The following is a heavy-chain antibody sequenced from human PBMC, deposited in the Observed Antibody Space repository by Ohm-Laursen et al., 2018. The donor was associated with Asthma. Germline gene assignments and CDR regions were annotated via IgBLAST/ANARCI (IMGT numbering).Heavy chain of an antibody. V-gene: IGHV3-30-3*01. D-gene: IGHD3-3*01. J-gene: IGHJ4*02. CDR1: GFTFRSYA. CDR3: ARDVMEWYLPAFDF. Sequence: SLRLSCSASGFTFRSYAMHWVRQAPGKGLEWVAVGGTYYDGGLKYYADSVNGRFTVSRDDSKNTLYLQMNSLRPDDTAVYYCARDVMEWYLPAFDFWGQGTLVTVSS. CDR2: GGTYYDGGLK.